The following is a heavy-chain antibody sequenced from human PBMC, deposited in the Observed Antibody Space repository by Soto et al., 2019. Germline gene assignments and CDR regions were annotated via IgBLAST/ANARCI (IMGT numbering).Heavy chain of an antibody. J-gene: IGHJ6*02. V-gene: IGHV4-59*12. D-gene: IGHD2-15*01. CDR1: GGSISSYY. CDR3: ARDMGFSGCGCYQSGMAV. CDR2: IYYSGST. Sequence: SETLSLTCTVSGGSISSYYWSWIRQPPGKGLEWIGYIYYSGSTNYNPSLKSRVTISVDTSKNQFSLKLNSMTAADTAVYYCARDMGFSGCGCYQSGMAVWSQGTTVTVSS.